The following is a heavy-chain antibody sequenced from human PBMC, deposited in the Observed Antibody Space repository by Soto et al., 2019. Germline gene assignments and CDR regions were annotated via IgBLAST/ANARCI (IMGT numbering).Heavy chain of an antibody. CDR1: GYSFTSYW. Sequence: GESLKISCKGSGYSFTSYWIGWVRQMPGKGLEWMGIIYPGDSDTRYSPSFQGQVTISADKSISTAYLQWSSLKASDTAMYYCARSGVASSSSPDAFDIWGQGTMVTVSS. J-gene: IGHJ3*02. CDR3: ARSGVASSSSPDAFDI. V-gene: IGHV5-51*01. CDR2: IYPGDSDT. D-gene: IGHD6-6*01.